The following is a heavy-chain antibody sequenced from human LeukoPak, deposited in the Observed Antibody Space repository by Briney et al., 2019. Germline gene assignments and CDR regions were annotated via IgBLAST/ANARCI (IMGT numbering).Heavy chain of an antibody. J-gene: IGHJ4*02. CDR3: ARVGTDFWSGYTPYFDY. Sequence: PSETLSLTCTVSGGSISSCYWSWIRQPAGKGLEWIGRIYTSGSTNYNPSLKSRVTMSVDTSKNQFSLKLSSVTAADTAVYYCARVGTDFWSGYTPYFDYWGQGTLVTVSS. D-gene: IGHD3-3*01. CDR1: GGSISSCY. V-gene: IGHV4-4*07. CDR2: IYTSGST.